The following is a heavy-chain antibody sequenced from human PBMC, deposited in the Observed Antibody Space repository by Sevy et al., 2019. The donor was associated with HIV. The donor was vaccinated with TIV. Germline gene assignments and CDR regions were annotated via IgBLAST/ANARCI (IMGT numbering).Heavy chain of an antibody. Sequence: GGSLRLSCTASGFTFSSAWMSWVRQAPGKGLEWVGRIKSEFDGGAIDYAAPVKGRFTISREDSKTTVYLQMNSLKTEDTAVYYCITDPAYRGYDEAVITYYFYGMDVWGQGTTVTVSS. V-gene: IGHV3-15*01. CDR2: IKSEFDGGAI. D-gene: IGHD5-12*01. J-gene: IGHJ6*02. CDR3: ITDPAYRGYDEAVITYYFYGMDV. CDR1: GFTFSSAW.